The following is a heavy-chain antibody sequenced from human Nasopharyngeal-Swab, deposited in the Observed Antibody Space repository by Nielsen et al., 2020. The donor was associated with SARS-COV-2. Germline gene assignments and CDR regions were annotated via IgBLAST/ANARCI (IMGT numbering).Heavy chain of an antibody. V-gene: IGHV4-30-4*08. CDR3: ARTLYDIVTDQYEGYDT. J-gene: IGHJ5*02. D-gene: IGHD3-9*01. CDR2: IYYSGDT. CDR1: GVFISRGGAY. Sequence: LRLSCAVSGVFISRGGAYWSWLRPPPGKGLEWIGYIYYSGDTAYNPALQSRVSISADTSRNQFSLKLTSVTAADTAVYYCARTLYDIVTDQYEGYDTWGPGILVTVSS.